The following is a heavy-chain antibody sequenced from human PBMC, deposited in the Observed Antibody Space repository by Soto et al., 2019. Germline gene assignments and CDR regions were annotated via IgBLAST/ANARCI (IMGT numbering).Heavy chain of an antibody. CDR3: ARWSYLDY. V-gene: IGHV3-23*01. D-gene: IGHD3-3*01. CDR2: ISGSDGKT. J-gene: IGHJ4*02. Sequence: GTLRLSCAASGCSFGSYALSWVRQAPGKGLEWVSTISGSDGKTFYADSVKGRFSISRDTSQNTLYLQMNSLRADDTAIYYCARWSYLDYWGQGTRVTVSS. CDR1: GCSFGSYA.